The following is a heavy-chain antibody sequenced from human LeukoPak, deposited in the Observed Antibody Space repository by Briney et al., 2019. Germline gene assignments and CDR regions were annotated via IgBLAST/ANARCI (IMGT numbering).Heavy chain of an antibody. CDR1: GFTFSDYY. J-gene: IGHJ4*02. V-gene: IGHV3-11*01. Sequence: GGSLRLSCAASGFTFSDYYMSWIRQAPGKGLEWVSYISSSGSTIYYADSVKGRFTISRDNAKNSLYLQMNSLRAEDTAVYYCARDLGAYDILTPLLVPDGIDYWGQGTLVTVSS. CDR3: ARDLGAYDILTPLLVPDGIDY. D-gene: IGHD3-9*01. CDR2: ISSSGSTI.